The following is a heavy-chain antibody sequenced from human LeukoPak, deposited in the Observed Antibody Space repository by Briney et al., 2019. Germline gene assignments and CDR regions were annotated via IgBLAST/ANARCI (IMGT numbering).Heavy chain of an antibody. CDR2: VSYSGNT. CDR3: ARHRYSYGSMNDY. Sequence: SETLSLTCTVSGGSISSGTYYWDWIRQAPGKGLEWIGSVSYSGNTYYNPSLKSRVTISVDTSKNQFSLKLNSVTAADTAVYYCARHRYSYGSMNDYWGQGTLVTVSS. V-gene: IGHV4-39*01. CDR1: GGSISSGTYY. J-gene: IGHJ4*02. D-gene: IGHD5-18*01.